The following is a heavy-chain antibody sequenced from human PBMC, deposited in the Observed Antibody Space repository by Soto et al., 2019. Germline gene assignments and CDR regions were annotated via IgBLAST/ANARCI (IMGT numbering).Heavy chain of an antibody. CDR2: MNPSSGKT. D-gene: IGHD6-19*01. J-gene: IGHJ4*02. CDR1: GYTFTDYD. CDR3: STWGRDGWYTGFF. Sequence: QVPLVQSGAEVKTPGASVKVSCQASGYTFTDYDINWVRQAPGQGLEWVGRMNPSSGKTDYAQNFQARVTMTRDTSISTAYLELSNLGYEDTAVFYCSTWGRDGWYTGFFWGQGTLVTVAS. V-gene: IGHV1-8*01.